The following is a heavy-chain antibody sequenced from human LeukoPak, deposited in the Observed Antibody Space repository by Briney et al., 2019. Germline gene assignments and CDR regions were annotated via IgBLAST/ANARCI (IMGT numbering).Heavy chain of an antibody. CDR2: ISRSGSTI. J-gene: IGHJ6*03. D-gene: IGHD5-24*01. CDR1: GFTFSSYE. V-gene: IGHV3-48*03. CDR3: ARLAGDGYNYEYYYYYYYMDV. Sequence: GSLRLSCAASGFTFSSYEMNWVRQAPGKGLEWVSYISRSGSTIYYADSVKGRFTISRDNAKNSLYLQMNSLRAEDTAVYYCARLAGDGYNYEYYYYYYYMDVWGKGTTVTVSS.